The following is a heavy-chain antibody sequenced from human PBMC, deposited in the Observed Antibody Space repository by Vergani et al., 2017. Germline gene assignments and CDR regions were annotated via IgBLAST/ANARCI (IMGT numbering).Heavy chain of an antibody. CDR1: GFTFDDYA. D-gene: IGHD1-26*01. CDR3: AKDSGSPSWYFDL. V-gene: IGHV3-43D*04. Sequence: EVQLVESGGVVVQPGGSLRLSCAASGFTFDDYAMHWVRQAPGKGLEWVSLISWDGGSTYYADSVKGRFTISRDNIKNSLYLQMNSLRAEDTALYYCAKDSGSPSWYFDLWGRGTLVTVSS. J-gene: IGHJ2*01. CDR2: ISWDGGST.